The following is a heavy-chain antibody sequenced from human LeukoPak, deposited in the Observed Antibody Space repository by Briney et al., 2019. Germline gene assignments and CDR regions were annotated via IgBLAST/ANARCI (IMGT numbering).Heavy chain of an antibody. CDR2: INTDGSST. CDR1: GFIFSSYW. J-gene: IGHJ5*02. Sequence: PGGSLRLSCAASGFIFSSYWMHWVRHAPGKGLVWVSRINTDGSSTSYADSVKGRFTISRDNAKNTLYLQMNSLRAEDTAVYCARDFCSSTSCFYDPWGQGTLVTVSS. D-gene: IGHD2-2*01. CDR3: ARDFCSSTSCFYDP. V-gene: IGHV3-74*01.